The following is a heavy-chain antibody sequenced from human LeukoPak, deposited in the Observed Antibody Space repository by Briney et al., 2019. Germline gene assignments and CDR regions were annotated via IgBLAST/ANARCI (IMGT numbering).Heavy chain of an antibody. CDR2: INSDGSNT. D-gene: IGHD1-26*01. CDR3: ARDGANSGYVDY. CDR1: GFTFSRYW. Sequence: VQLVESGGGVVQPGGSLRLSCVVSGFTFSRYWMHWVRQVPGKGLVWVSRINSDGSNTRYADSVKGRVTISRDNAKNTLYLQMNSLRAEDTAVYYCARDGANSGYVDYWGQGTLVTVSS. V-gene: IGHV3-74*01. J-gene: IGHJ4*02.